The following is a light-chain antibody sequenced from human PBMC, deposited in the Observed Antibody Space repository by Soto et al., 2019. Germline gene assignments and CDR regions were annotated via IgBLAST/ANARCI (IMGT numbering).Light chain of an antibody. V-gene: IGKV3-15*01. CDR1: QSVSSN. Sequence: EIVMTQSPVTLSVSPGEGVTLSCRASQSVSSNLAWYQQKPGQAPSLLIYGAFTRATGIPARFSGTGSGTDFTLTISSLQAEDVAVYYCQQYYSTPWTFGQGTKVDIK. CDR3: QQYYSTPWT. CDR2: GAF. J-gene: IGKJ1*01.